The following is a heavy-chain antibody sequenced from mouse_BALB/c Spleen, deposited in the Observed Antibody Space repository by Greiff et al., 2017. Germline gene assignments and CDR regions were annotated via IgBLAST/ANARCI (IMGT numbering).Heavy chain of an antibody. V-gene: IGHV4-1*02. CDR2: INPDSSTI. J-gene: IGHJ3*01. Sequence: EVKLLESGGGLVQPGGSLKLSCAASGFDFSRYWMSWVRQAPGKGLEWIGEINPDSSTINYTPSLKDKFIISRDNAKNTLYLQMSKVRSEDTALYYCARPRDGYGNYEAWFAYWGQGTLVTVSA. CDR1: GFDFSRYW. CDR3: ARPRDGYGNYEAWFAY. D-gene: IGHD2-1*01.